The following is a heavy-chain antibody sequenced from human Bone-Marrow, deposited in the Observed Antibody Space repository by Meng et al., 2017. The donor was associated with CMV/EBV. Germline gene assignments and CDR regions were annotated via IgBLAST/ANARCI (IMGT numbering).Heavy chain of an antibody. D-gene: IGHD1-26*01. V-gene: IGHV3-30*04. CDR1: GFIFSSYA. Sequence: GESLKISCAASGFIFSSYAMHWVRQAPGKGLEWVAVISYDGSNKYYADSVKGRFTISRDNSKNTMYLQMNSLRAEDTAVYYCARVLYSGSYSDHWGQGTLVTSPQ. J-gene: IGHJ4*02. CDR2: ISYDGSNK. CDR3: ARVLYSGSYSDH.